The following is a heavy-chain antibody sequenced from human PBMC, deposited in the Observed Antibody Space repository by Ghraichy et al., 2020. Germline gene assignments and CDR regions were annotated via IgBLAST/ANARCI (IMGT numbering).Heavy chain of an antibody. J-gene: IGHJ4*02. D-gene: IGHD2-2*02. Sequence: GGSLRLSCAASGFTFTSYWMSWVRQAPGKGLEWVANIKQDGSERDYVDSVKGRFTISRDNAKNSLYLQMNGLRAEDTAVYYCARESSSYCSSTSCYTGVFDYWGQGTLVTVSS. CDR3: ARESSSYCSSTSCYTGVFDY. V-gene: IGHV3-7*03. CDR1: GFTFTSYW. CDR2: IKQDGSER.